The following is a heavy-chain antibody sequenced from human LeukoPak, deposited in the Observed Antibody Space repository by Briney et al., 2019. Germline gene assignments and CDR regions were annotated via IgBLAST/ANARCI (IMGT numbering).Heavy chain of an antibody. CDR1: GGSFSGYY. V-gene: IGHV4-34*01. D-gene: IGHD3-3*01. J-gene: IGHJ5*02. CDR3: ARGSLYYDFWSGYSNWFDP. CDR2: INHSGST. Sequence: PSETLSLTCAVYGGSFSGYYWSWIRQPPGKGLEWIGEINHSGSTNYNPSLKSRVTISVDTSKNQFSLKLSSVTAADTAVYYCARGSLYYDFWSGYSNWFDPWGQGTLVTVSS.